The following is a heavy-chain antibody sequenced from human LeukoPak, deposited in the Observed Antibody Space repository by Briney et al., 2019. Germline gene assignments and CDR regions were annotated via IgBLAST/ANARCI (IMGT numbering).Heavy chain of an antibody. D-gene: IGHD6-13*01. CDR2: ISYDGSNK. V-gene: IGHV3-30*03. J-gene: IGHJ6*02. CDR1: GFTFSSYG. Sequence: GRSLRLSCAASGFTFSSYGMHWVRQAPGKGLEWVAVISYDGSNKYYADSVKGRFTISRDNSKNTLYLQMNSLRAEDTAVYYCAGGYSSSWFNGMDVWGQGNPGHRLL. CDR3: AGGYSSSWFNGMDV.